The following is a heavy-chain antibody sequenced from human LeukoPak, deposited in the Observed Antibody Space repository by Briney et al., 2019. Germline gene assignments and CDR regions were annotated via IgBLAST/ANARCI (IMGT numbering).Heavy chain of an antibody. Sequence: SVKVSFKASGGTFISYTISWVRQAPGQGLEWMGRIIPMLGIANYAQKFQGRVTITADKSTSTAYKELSSLRSEDTAVYYCARGARAAAADYGMDVWGQGTTVTVSS. J-gene: IGHJ6*02. CDR2: IIPMLGIA. V-gene: IGHV1-69*10. D-gene: IGHD6-13*01. CDR1: GGTFISYT. CDR3: ARGARAAAADYGMDV.